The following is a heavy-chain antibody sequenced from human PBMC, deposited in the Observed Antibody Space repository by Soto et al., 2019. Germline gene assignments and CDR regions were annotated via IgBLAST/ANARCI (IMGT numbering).Heavy chain of an antibody. J-gene: IGHJ4*02. CDR3: ATAGAATLSDF. V-gene: IGHV4-59*01. CDR1: GGSISNYY. CDR2: IYYSGSA. D-gene: IGHD2-15*01. Sequence: QVQLQESGPGLVKPSETLSLTCTVSGGSISNYYWSWIRQPPGKGLEWIGYIYYSGSANYNPSLKSPVTISVDTSKTQFSLKLSSVTAADTAVYYCATAGAATLSDFWGQGTLVTVSS.